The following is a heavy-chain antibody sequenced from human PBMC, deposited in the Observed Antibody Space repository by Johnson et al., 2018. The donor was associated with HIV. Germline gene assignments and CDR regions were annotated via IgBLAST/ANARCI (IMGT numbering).Heavy chain of an antibody. CDR3: ARDPRIQLWLAAFDI. Sequence: VQLVESGGGLVQPGGSLRLSCAASGFTVRSNYMSWVRQAPGKGLEWVSYISSRDSTIYYADSVKGRFTISRDNSKNTLYLQMNSLRPEDTAVYYCARDPRIQLWLAAFDIWGQGTMVTVSS. CDR2: ISSRDSTI. D-gene: IGHD5-18*01. J-gene: IGHJ3*02. V-gene: IGHV3-48*01. CDR1: GFTVRSNY.